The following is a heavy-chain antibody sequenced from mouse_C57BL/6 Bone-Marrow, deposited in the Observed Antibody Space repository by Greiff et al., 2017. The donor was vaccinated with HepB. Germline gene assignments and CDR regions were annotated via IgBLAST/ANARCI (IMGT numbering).Heavy chain of an antibody. CDR2: IRNKANNHAT. J-gene: IGHJ1*03. Sequence: EVQRVESGGGLVQPGGSMKLSCAASGFTFSDAWMDWVRQSPEKGLEWVAEIRNKANNHATYYAESVKGRFTISRDDSKSSVYLQMNSLRAEDTGIYYCTRMVTTDPGVWGTGTTVTVSS. V-gene: IGHV6-6*01. CDR3: TRMVTTDPGV. CDR1: GFTFSDAW. D-gene: IGHD2-2*01.